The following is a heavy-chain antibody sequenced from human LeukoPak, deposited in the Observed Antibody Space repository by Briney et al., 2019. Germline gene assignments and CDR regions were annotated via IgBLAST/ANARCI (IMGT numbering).Heavy chain of an antibody. J-gene: IGHJ4*02. Sequence: SETLSLTCTVSGGSISSYYWSWIRQPPGKGLEWIGYIYYSGSTNYNPSLKSRVTISVDTSKNQFSLKLSSVTAADTAVYYCARRASSSFGDFDYWGQGTLVTVSS. CDR1: GGSISSYY. V-gene: IGHV4-59*01. CDR2: IYYSGST. CDR3: ARRASSSFGDFDY. D-gene: IGHD6-13*01.